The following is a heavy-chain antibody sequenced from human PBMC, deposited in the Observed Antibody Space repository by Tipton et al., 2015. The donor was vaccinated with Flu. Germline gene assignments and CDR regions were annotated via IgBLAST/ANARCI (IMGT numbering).Heavy chain of an antibody. Sequence: TLSLTCTVSGGSISSGSYYWSWIRQPAGKGLEWLGRIYTSGSTNYNPSLKSRVTISVDTSKNQFSLKLSSVTAADTAVYYCARGRSYYDSSGYYYAFDYWGQGTLVTVSS. CDR1: GGSISSGSYY. V-gene: IGHV4-61*02. D-gene: IGHD3-22*01. J-gene: IGHJ4*02. CDR2: IYTSGST. CDR3: ARGRSYYDSSGYYYAFDY.